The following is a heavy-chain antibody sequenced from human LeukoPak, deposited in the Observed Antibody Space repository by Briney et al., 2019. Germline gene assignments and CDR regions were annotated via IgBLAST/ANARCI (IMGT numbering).Heavy chain of an antibody. J-gene: IGHJ4*02. V-gene: IGHV4-34*01. CDR3: VRRGEWTAWNFDY. Sequence: PSETLSLTCAVNGGAFSGYYWSWIRQSPEHGLVWIGDINYSGTTISNPSLESRVSMSMDLTKKRFSLELTSMTAADTAVHYCVRRGEWTAWNFDYWAQGSLVTVAS. CDR1: GGAFSGYY. CDR2: INYSGTT. D-gene: IGHD3/OR15-3a*01.